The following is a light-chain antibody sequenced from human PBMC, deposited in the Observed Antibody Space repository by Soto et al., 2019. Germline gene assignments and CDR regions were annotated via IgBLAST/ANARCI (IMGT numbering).Light chain of an antibody. J-gene: IGLJ2*01. CDR3: NSYTSSGTYVL. CDR1: SSDVGTYTY. V-gene: IGLV2-14*03. Sequence: QSALTQPASVSGSPGQSITISCTGSSSDVGTYTYVSWYQHHPGKAPKLMIYDVDVRPSGISNRFSGSKSGNTASLSVTGLQAEDEADYYCNSYTSSGTYVLFGGGTQLTVL. CDR2: DVD.